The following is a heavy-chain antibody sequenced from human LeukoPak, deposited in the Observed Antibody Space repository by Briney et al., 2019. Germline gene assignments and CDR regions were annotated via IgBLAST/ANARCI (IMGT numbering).Heavy chain of an antibody. Sequence: PSETLSLTCTVSGGSISSSNYYWGWIRQPPGTGLEWIGSIYHSGSTYYNPSLKSRVTISVDTSKNHFSLKLSSVTAADTAVYYCASLPMTTTTAGVYWGQGALVTVSS. CDR3: ASLPMTTTTAGVY. V-gene: IGHV4-39*02. D-gene: IGHD5-24*01. CDR2: IYHSGST. J-gene: IGHJ4*02. CDR1: GGSISSSNYY.